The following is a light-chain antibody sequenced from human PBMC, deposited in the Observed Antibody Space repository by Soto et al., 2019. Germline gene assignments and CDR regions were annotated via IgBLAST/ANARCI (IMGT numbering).Light chain of an antibody. V-gene: IGKV3-15*01. CDR2: GAS. CDR3: QQYASYST. Sequence: EIVMTQSPATLSVSPGERATLSCRASQSLSSNLAWYQQKPGQAPRLLIYGASTRATGIPARFSGSGSGTEFTLTISSLQSEDFATYYCQQYASYSTFGQGTKVDIK. CDR1: QSLSSN. J-gene: IGKJ1*01.